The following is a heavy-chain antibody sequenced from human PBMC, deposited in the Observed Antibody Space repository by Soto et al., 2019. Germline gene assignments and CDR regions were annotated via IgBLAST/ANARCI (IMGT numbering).Heavy chain of an antibody. V-gene: IGHV3-33*01. CDR1: GFTFSSYG. Sequence: QVQLVESGGGVVQPGRSLRLSCAASGFTFSSYGMHWVRQAPGKGLEWVAVIWYDGSNKYYADSVKGRFTISRDNSKNTLYLQMNSLRADDTAVYYCARVHSSGWSDAFDIWGQGTMVTVSS. D-gene: IGHD6-19*01. J-gene: IGHJ3*02. CDR2: IWYDGSNK. CDR3: ARVHSSGWSDAFDI.